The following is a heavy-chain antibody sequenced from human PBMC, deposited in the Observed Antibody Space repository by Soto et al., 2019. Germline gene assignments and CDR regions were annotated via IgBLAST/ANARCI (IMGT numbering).Heavy chain of an antibody. CDR1: GYTLTDYY. D-gene: IGHD6-25*01. V-gene: IGHV1-2*02. CDR3: AREGGAAPGARREWYLDL. CDR2: INPHTGDT. J-gene: IGHJ2*01. Sequence: QVHLVQSGAEVKKPGASVTVSCKTSGYTLTDYYMHWVRQAPGQGLEWMAWINPHTGDTGIAERFQGRGTRTRDTSTNTALMDLTSLTSDDTAIYFCAREGGAAPGARREWYLDLWGRGSLVTVSS.